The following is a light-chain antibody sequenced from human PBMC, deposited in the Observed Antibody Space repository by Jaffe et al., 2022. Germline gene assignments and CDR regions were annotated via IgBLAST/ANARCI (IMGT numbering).Light chain of an antibody. Sequence: DVVMTQFPLSLTVTLGQPASISCRSSQSLVHTDENTYLNWFQQRPGQSPRRLIYKVSNRDSGVPDRFSGSGSGTDFTLKVNRVEAEDVGVYYCMQGTHWPLTFGGGSKVEI. V-gene: IGKV2-30*02. CDR2: KVS. J-gene: IGKJ4*01. CDR3: MQGTHWPLT. CDR1: QSLVHTDENTY.